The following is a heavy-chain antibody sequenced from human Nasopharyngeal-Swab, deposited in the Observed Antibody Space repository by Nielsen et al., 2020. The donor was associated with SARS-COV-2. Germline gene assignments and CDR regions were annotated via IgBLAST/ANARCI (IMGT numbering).Heavy chain of an antibody. D-gene: IGHD3-3*01. Sequence: RQAPGKGLEWIGYIYYSGGTNYNPSLKSRVTISVDTSKNQFSLKLSSVTAADTAVFYCARGSVYETWSGSRTYYHYYGLDVWGQGTTVTVSS. CDR3: ARGSVYETWSGSRTYYHYYGLDV. CDR2: IYYSGGT. V-gene: IGHV4-59*08. J-gene: IGHJ6*02.